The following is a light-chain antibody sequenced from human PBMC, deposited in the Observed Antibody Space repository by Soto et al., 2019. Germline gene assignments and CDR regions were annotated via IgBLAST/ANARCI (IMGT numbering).Light chain of an antibody. Sequence: QSALTQPASVSGSPGQSITISCTGTSSDVGSYNLVSWYQQHPGKAPKLMIYEGSKRPSGVSNRFSGSKSGNXASLXXSXXXAEDEADYYCXSYAXXVVFGG. CDR1: SSDVGSYNL. CDR3: XSYAXXVV. J-gene: IGLJ2*01. CDR2: EGS. V-gene: IGLV2-23*01.